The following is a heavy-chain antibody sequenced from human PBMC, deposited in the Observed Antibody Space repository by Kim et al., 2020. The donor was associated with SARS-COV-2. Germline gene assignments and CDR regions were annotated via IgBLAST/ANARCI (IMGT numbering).Heavy chain of an antibody. Sequence: GGSLRLSCAASGFTFSNYGMHWVRQAPGKGLEWVTVIWYDGSKKYYADSVKGRFTISRDSSKNTLYLQMNSLRAEDTAVYYCARAAAGINGMDVWGQGTT. CDR3: ARAAAGINGMDV. D-gene: IGHD6-13*01. V-gene: IGHV3-33*01. CDR1: GFTFSNYG. J-gene: IGHJ6*02. CDR2: IWYDGSKK.